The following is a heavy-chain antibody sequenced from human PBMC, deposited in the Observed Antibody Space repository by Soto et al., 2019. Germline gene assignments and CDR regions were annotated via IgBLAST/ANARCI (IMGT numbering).Heavy chain of an antibody. CDR2: THYRSKWYN. Sequence: PSQTLSLTCAISGDSVSSNSAAWNCIRQSPSRGLEWLGRTHYRSKWYNGYAVSVKSRITINADTSKNHFSLQLNSVTPEDTAVYYSASAQPDYGYIWGGPFDIWGQGTVVTVSS. V-gene: IGHV6-1*01. CDR3: ASAQPDYGYIWGGPFDI. CDR1: GDSVSSNSAA. D-gene: IGHD3-16*01. J-gene: IGHJ3*02.